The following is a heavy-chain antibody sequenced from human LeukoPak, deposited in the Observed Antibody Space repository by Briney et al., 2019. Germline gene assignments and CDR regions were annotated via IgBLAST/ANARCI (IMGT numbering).Heavy chain of an antibody. V-gene: IGHV1-69*04. CDR3: ARGARIAAAGRYYGMDV. Sequence: GASVKVSCKASGGTFSSYAISWVRQAPGQGLEWMGRIIPILGIANYAQKFQGRVTITADKSTSTAYMELSSLRSEDTAVYYCARGARIAAAGRYYGMDVWGQGTTVTVSS. CDR1: GGTFSSYA. J-gene: IGHJ6*02. CDR2: IIPILGIA. D-gene: IGHD6-13*01.